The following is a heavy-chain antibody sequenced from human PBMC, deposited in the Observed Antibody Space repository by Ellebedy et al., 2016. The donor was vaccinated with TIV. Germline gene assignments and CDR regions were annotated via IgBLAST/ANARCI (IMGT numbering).Heavy chain of an antibody. Sequence: AASVKVSCKVSGYTLTELSMHWVRQAPGKGLEWMGNFDPEDGEPVYAQNFQGRVTMTEDTSTDPAYMEVSSLRSEDTAIYYCARDLGSTSWYGDAFDIWGQGTMVTVSS. CDR3: ARDLGSTSWYGDAFDI. CDR2: FDPEDGEP. D-gene: IGHD6-13*01. J-gene: IGHJ3*02. V-gene: IGHV1-24*01. CDR1: GYTLTELS.